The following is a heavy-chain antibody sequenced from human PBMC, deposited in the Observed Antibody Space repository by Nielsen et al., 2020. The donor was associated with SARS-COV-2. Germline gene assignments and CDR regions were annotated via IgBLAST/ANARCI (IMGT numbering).Heavy chain of an antibody. Sequence: SETLSLTCTVSGGSISDYYWSWIRQPPGKGLEYIGYIYYSGATNYNPSLKSRVTISVDTSKNQFSLKLSSVTAADTAVYYCARVHIRSSWYLSRYYFDYWGQGNLVTVPS. CDR3: ARVHIRSSWYLSRYYFDY. CDR2: IYYSGAT. D-gene: IGHD6-13*01. J-gene: IGHJ4*02. CDR1: GGSISDYY. V-gene: IGHV4-59*01.